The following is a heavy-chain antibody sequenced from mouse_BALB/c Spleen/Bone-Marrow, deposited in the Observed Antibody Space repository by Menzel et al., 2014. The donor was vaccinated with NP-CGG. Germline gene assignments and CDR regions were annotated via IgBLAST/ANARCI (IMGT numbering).Heavy chain of an antibody. Sequence: VQLQQSGAELMKPGASVKISCKATGYAFSSYWIEWVKQRPGHGLEWIGEILPGSGNTNYNEKFKGKATFTADTSSNTAYMQLSSLTSEDSAVCYCARENDYWYFDVWGAGTTVTVPS. V-gene: IGHV1-9*01. CDR2: ILPGSGNT. J-gene: IGHJ1*01. D-gene: IGHD2-3*01. CDR1: GYAFSSYW. CDR3: ARENDYWYFDV.